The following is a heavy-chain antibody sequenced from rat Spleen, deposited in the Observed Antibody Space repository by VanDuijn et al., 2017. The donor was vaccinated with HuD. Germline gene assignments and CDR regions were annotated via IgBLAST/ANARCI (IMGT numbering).Heavy chain of an antibody. V-gene: IGHV5-25*01. D-gene: IGHD1-9*01. J-gene: IGHJ2*01. CDR1: GPSFSTYD. Sequence: EVQLVESGGGAVQPGRSMKLSCAASGPSFSTYDLAWVLQAPTKGLEWVAYIRYDGTATYFRDSVKGRFTISRDNAKSTLDLQMDSLRSEDTATYYCARSTYYGYTYVYFDYWGQGVMVTVSS. CDR2: IRYDGTAT. CDR3: ARSTYYGYTYVYFDY.